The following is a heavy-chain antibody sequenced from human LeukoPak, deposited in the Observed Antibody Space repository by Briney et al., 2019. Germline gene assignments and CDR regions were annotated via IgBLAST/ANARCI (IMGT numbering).Heavy chain of an antibody. V-gene: IGHV4-30-2*01. CDR1: GGSISSDGYY. Sequence: PSETLSLTCTVSGGSISSDGYYWSWIRQPPGKGLEWIGHIYHSGSTYYNPSLKSRVTISIDRSKNQFSLKLSSVTAADTAVYYCARLGRSGWYRYYYYYMDVWGKGTTVTVSS. J-gene: IGHJ6*03. CDR2: IYHSGST. CDR3: ARLGRSGWYRYYYYYMDV. D-gene: IGHD6-19*01.